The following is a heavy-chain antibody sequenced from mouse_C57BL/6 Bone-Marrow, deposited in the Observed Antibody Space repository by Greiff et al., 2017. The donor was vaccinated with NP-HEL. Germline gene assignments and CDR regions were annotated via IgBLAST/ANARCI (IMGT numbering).Heavy chain of an antibody. CDR3: ARERRPFYYYGFDY. Sequence: EVQLQESGPGLVKPSQTVFLTCTVTVISITTGNYRWSWIRQFPGNKLEWIGYIYYSGTITYNPSLTSRTTITRDTPKNQFFLEMNSLTAEDTATYYCARERRPFYYYGFDYWGQGTTLTVSS. V-gene: IGHV3-5*01. J-gene: IGHJ2*01. CDR2: IYYSGTI. CDR1: VISITTGNYR. D-gene: IGHD1-1*01.